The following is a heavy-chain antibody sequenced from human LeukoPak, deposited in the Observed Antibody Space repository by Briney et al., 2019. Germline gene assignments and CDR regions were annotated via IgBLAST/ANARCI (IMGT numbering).Heavy chain of an antibody. V-gene: IGHV1-69*13. J-gene: IGHJ4*02. CDR1: GGTFRSYA. Sequence: ASVKVSCKASGGTFRSYAISWVRQAPGHGLEWMGGIIPIFGTANYAQKFQGRVTITADESTSTAYMELSSLRSEDTAVYYCARARYYYDSSGYWYLDYWGQGTLVTVSS. CDR2: IIPIFGTA. D-gene: IGHD3-22*01. CDR3: ARARYYYDSSGYWYLDY.